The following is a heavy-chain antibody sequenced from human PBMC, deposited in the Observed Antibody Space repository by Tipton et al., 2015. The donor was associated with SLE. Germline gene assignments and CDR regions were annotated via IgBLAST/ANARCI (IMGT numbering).Heavy chain of an antibody. D-gene: IGHD6-19*01. CDR2: IDPSDSYT. Sequence: QLVQSGAEVKKPGESLRISCKGSGYSFTSYWISRGRQMPGKGLEWMGRIDPSDSYTNYSPSFQGHVTISADKSISTAYLQRSSLKASDTAMYYCTRHGSSGWRCDYWGQGTLGATSS. CDR1: GYSFTSYW. J-gene: IGHJ4*02. CDR3: TRHGSSGWRCDY. V-gene: IGHV5-10-1*01.